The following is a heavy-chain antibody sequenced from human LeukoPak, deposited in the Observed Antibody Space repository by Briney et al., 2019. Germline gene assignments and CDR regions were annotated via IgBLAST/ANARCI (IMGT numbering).Heavy chain of an antibody. CDR1: GYTFTSYD. J-gene: IGHJ4*02. D-gene: IGHD3-9*01. CDR2: MNPNSGNT. CDR3: ALILTGYSRFDY. Sequence: ASVKVSCKASGYTFTSYDINWVRQATGQGLEWMGWMNPNSGNTGYAQKFQGRVTMTRNTSKSTAYMELSSLRSEDTAVYYCALILTGYSRFDYWGQGTLVTVSS. V-gene: IGHV1-8*01.